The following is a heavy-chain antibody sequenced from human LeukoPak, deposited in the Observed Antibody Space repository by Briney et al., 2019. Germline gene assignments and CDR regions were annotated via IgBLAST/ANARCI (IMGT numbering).Heavy chain of an antibody. Sequence: SETLSLSCTVSGGTISSYYWSWIRQPPGKGLEWIGFIYHSGYTNYNPSLKSRGTISLDTSKKQFSLKLTSVTAADAAVYYCARNAAGDLPPWFDPWGQGTLVTVSS. CDR2: IYHSGYT. CDR3: ARNAAGDLPPWFDP. V-gene: IGHV4-59*01. CDR1: GGTISSYY. J-gene: IGHJ5*02. D-gene: IGHD2-21*02.